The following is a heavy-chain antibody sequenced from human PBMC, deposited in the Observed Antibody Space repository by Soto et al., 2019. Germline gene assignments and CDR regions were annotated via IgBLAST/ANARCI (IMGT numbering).Heavy chain of an antibody. CDR3: AKEPVGPDWYFDL. V-gene: IGHV3-48*01. Sequence: PGGSLRLSCAASVFTFSSYSMNWVRQAPGKGLEWVSYISSGSSTIYYADSVKGRFTVSRDNSKNTLYLQMNSLRAEDTAVYNCAKEPVGPDWYFDLWGRGTLVTVSS. CDR1: VFTFSSYS. CDR2: ISSGSSTI. J-gene: IGHJ2*01.